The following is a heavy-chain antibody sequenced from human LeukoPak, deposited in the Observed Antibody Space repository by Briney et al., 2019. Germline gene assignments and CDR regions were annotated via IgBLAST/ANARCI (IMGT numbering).Heavy chain of an antibody. CDR1: GFSFSDYG. D-gene: IGHD6-13*01. V-gene: IGHV3-21*01. CDR2: ISSSSSYI. CDR3: ARDSSWYDY. J-gene: IGHJ4*02. Sequence: GGSLRLSCTASGFSFSDYGMHWVRQAPGKGLEWVSSISSSSSYIYYADSVKGRFTISRDNAKNSLYLQMNSLRAEDTAVYYCARDSSWYDYWGQGTLVTVSS.